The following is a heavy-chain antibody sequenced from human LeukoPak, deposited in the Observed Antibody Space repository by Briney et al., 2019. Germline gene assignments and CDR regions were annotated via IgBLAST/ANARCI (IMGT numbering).Heavy chain of an antibody. V-gene: IGHV3-21*01. Sequence: GGALRLSCAASGFTFSNYNMNWVRQAPGKGLEWVSSISSSNNYIYYADSVKGRFTISRDNAKNSLYLQMNSLRAEDTAVYYCARRSPNYYFDYWGQGTPVTVSS. J-gene: IGHJ4*02. CDR1: GFTFSNYN. CDR2: ISSSNNYI. CDR3: ARRSPNYYFDY.